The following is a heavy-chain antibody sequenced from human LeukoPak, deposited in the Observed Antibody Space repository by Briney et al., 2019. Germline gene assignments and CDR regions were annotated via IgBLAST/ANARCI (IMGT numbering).Heavy chain of an antibody. CDR3: ASSGQWLVEDY. D-gene: IGHD6-19*01. J-gene: IGHJ4*02. Sequence: ASVKVSCKASGYTFTGYYMHWVRQAPGQGLEWMGWINPNSGGTNYARKFQGRVTMTRDTSISTAYMELSRLRSDDTAVYYCASSGQWLVEDYWGQGTLVTVSS. CDR2: INPNSGGT. CDR1: GYTFTGYY. V-gene: IGHV1-2*02.